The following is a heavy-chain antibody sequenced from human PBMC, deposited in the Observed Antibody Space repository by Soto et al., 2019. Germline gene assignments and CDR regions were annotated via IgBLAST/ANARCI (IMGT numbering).Heavy chain of an antibody. CDR2: ILNDGSNR. J-gene: IGHJ6*02. Sequence: QVQLVESGGGVVQPGRSLRLSCAASGFTFSNYGMHWVRQAPGKGLEWVAVILNDGSNRYRADSVKDRFTISRDNSKNMLYLQTNSLRAEDTAVYYCARDDEYSGNGMDVWGQGTTVTVS. CDR1: GFTFSNYG. CDR3: ARDDEYSGNGMDV. D-gene: IGHD3-10*01. V-gene: IGHV3-33*01.